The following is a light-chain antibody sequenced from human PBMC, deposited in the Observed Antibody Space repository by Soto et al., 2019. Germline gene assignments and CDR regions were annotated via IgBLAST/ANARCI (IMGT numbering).Light chain of an antibody. Sequence: EIVMTQSPDTLSVSPGERATLSCRASQSVSSGLAWYQQNPGQAPRLLIYDASTRATGIPARFSGSGSGTEFTLTISSLQSEDIAVYYCQQYNNWPLPTFGQGTRLE. V-gene: IGKV3-15*01. CDR1: QSVSSG. CDR3: QQYNNWPLPT. CDR2: DAS. J-gene: IGKJ5*01.